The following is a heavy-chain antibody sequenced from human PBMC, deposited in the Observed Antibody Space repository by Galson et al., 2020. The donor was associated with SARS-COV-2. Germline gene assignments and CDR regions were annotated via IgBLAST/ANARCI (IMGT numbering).Heavy chain of an antibody. CDR2: IYRGGNS. V-gene: IGHV3-66*01. CDR1: GITVSSNY. CDR3: ARRSSSNLGHDY. D-gene: IGHD6-13*01. J-gene: IGHJ4*02. Sequence: GGSLRLSCAASGITVSSNYMSWVRQAPGKGLEWVSVIYRGGNSYHADSVKGRFTISRDNSKNMLYLQMNSLRAEDTAVYYCARRSSSNLGHDYWGQGTLVTVSS.